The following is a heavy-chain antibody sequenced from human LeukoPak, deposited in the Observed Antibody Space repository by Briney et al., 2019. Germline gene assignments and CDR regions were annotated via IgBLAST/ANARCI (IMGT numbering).Heavy chain of an antibody. V-gene: IGHV4-34*01. J-gene: IGHJ4*02. CDR3: ARGPYYDILTGYRAFDY. D-gene: IGHD3-9*01. CDR1: GGSFSGYY. Sequence: SETLSLTCAVYGGSFSGYYWSWIRQPPGKGLEWIGEINHSGSTNYNPSLKSRVTISVDTSKNQFSLKLSSVTAADTAVYYCARGPYYDILTGYRAFDYWGQGTLVTVSS. CDR2: INHSGST.